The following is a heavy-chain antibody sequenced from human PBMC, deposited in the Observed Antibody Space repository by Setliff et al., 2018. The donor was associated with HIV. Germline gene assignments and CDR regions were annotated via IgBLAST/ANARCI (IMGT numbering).Heavy chain of an antibody. J-gene: IGHJ4*02. CDR3: ARESKGAMAREIFDY. Sequence: GGSLSLSCAASGFTFSSYSMHWVRQAPGKGLEWVSSISSSSYIYYADSVKGRFTISRDNAKISLFLQMNSLRAEDTAVYYCARESKGAMAREIFDYWGQGTLVTVSS. D-gene: IGHD1-26*01. CDR1: GFTFSSYS. V-gene: IGHV3-21*01. CDR2: ISSSSYI.